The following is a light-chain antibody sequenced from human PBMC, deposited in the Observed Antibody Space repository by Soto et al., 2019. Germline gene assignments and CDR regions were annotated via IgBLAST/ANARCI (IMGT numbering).Light chain of an antibody. CDR2: YVS. V-gene: IGLV2-14*01. J-gene: IGLJ2*01. CDR1: STDIGDYYY. Sequence: QSALTQPASVSGTPGQSITIPCTGTSTDIGDYYYVSWYQQYAGKVPILVIYYVSPRPSGVYTRFSGSKSGNTASLTISGLQAEDEADYYCGASTPTTSLVVFGGGTKRTVL. CDR3: GASTPTTSLVV.